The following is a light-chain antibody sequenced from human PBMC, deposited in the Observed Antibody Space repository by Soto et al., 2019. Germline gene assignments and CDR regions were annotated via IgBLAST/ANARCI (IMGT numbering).Light chain of an antibody. CDR3: QQYGNSPPIT. Sequence: EIVLTQSPGTLSLSPGERATLSCRASQSVSSSYLAWHQQKPGQAPRLLIYGASSRATGIPDRFSGSGSGTDFTLTISRLEPEDFAVYYCQQYGNSPPITFAQGTRLEIK. CDR1: QSVSSSY. V-gene: IGKV3-20*01. CDR2: GAS. J-gene: IGKJ5*01.